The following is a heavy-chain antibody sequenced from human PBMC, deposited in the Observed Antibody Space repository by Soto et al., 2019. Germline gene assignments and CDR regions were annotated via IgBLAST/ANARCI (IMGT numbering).Heavy chain of an antibody. CDR2: VSYDGSIE. Sequence: GGSLRLSCTGSGLTFSSYAMHWVRLAPGKGLEWVAVVSYDGSIENYADSVRGRFTISRDNSKNTVFLQMNSLRVEDTAVYYCAKDLYYYDFSLDDSWGQGTLVTVSS. J-gene: IGHJ5*02. V-gene: IGHV3-30*04. CDR1: GLTFSSYA. CDR3: AKDLYYYDFSLDDS. D-gene: IGHD3-16*01.